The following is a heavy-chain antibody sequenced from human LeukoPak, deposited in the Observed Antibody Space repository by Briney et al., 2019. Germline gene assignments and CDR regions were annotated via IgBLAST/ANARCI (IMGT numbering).Heavy chain of an antibody. J-gene: IGHJ6*03. Sequence: PGGSLRLSCAASGFSFRDFWMTWVRQAPGKGLEWVANINQGGSVEYYVDSVKGRFTISRDDAESSLYVQMNSLRDEDTAVYYCARVTGDRSYYYYMDVWGKGTTVTVSS. V-gene: IGHV3-7*01. D-gene: IGHD7-27*01. CDR3: ARVTGDRSYYYYMDV. CDR2: INQGGSVE. CDR1: GFSFRDFW.